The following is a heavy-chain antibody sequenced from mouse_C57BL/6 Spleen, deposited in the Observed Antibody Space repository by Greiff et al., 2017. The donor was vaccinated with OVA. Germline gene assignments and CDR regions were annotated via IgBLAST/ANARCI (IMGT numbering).Heavy chain of an antibody. V-gene: IGHV10-1*01. CDR1: GFSFNTYA. CDR3: VRPFYYDYDEAAWFAY. J-gene: IGHJ3*01. Sequence: EVMLVESGGGLVQPKGSLKLSCAASGFSFNTYAMNWVRQAPGKGLEWVARIRSKSNNYATYYADSVKDRFTISRDDSESMLYLQMNNLKTEDTAMYYCVRPFYYDYDEAAWFAYWGQGTLVTVSA. D-gene: IGHD2-4*01. CDR2: IRSKSNNYAT.